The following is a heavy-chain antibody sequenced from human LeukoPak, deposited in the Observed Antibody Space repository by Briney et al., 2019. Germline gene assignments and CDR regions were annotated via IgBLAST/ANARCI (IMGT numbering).Heavy chain of an antibody. D-gene: IGHD3-10*01. Sequence: GGSLRLSCAASGFTFSSYGMHWVRQAPGKGLEWVAVISYDGSNKYYADSVKGRFTISRDNSKNTLYLQMNSLRAEDTAVYYCAKDSSHYYGSGSYSGWGQGTLVTVSS. CDR1: GFTFSSYG. J-gene: IGHJ4*02. V-gene: IGHV3-30*18. CDR2: ISYDGSNK. CDR3: AKDSSHYYGSGSYSG.